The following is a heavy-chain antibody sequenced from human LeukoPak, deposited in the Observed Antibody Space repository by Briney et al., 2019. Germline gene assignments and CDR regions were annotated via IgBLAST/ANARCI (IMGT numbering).Heavy chain of an antibody. Sequence: PGGSLRLSCAASGFTFSSYAMSWVRKAPGKGLEWVSAISGSGGSTYYADSVKGRFTISRDNSKNTLYLQMNSLRAEDTAVYYCAKGLLNPSGLTTCYYYGMDVWGQGTTVTVSS. V-gene: IGHV3-23*01. D-gene: IGHD1-1*01. J-gene: IGHJ6*02. CDR2: ISGSGGST. CDR3: AKGLLNPSGLTTCYYYGMDV. CDR1: GFTFSSYA.